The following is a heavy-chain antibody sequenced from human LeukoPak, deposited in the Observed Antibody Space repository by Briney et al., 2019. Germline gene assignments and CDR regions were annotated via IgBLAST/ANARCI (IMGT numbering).Heavy chain of an antibody. CDR3: TTDRDYGDPWFDP. CDR1: GFTFSNAW. V-gene: IGHV3-15*01. CDR2: IKSKTDGGTT. D-gene: IGHD4-17*01. Sequence: GGSLRLSWAASGFTFSNAWMSWDRQAPGKGLEWVGRIKSKTDGGTTDYAAPVKGRFTISRDDSKSTLYLQMNSLKTEDTAVYYCTTDRDYGDPWFDPWGQGTLVPVSS. J-gene: IGHJ5*02.